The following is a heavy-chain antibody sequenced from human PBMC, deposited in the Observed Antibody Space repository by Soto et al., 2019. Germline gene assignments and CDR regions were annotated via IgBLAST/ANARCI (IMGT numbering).Heavy chain of an antibody. Sequence: GSLMLFWLPSRLAYARCIMNSVRVAPGTGLEWVSSISSSSYIYYADSVKGRFTISRDNAKNSLYLQMNSLRAEDTAVYYCARALADDHGDYVGAFDIWGQGTRVTVS. D-gene: IGHD4-17*01. V-gene: IGHV3-21*01. CDR2: ISSSSYI. CDR3: ARALADDHGDYVGAFDI. CDR1: RLAYARCI. J-gene: IGHJ3*02.